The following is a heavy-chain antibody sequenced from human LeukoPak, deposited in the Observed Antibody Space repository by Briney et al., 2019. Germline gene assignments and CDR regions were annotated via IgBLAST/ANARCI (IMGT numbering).Heavy chain of an antibody. D-gene: IGHD4-17*01. CDR3: ARESRHSCDYEV. CDR2: ISAYDGNT. J-gene: IGHJ4*02. Sequence: ASVKVSCKASGYTFIDYGISWVRQAPGQGLEWMGWISAYDGNTKYAQKVQDRVTMTTDTSTTTAYMEMRSLRSDDTAVYYCARESRHSCDYEVWGQGTLVTVSS. V-gene: IGHV1-18*01. CDR1: GYTFIDYG.